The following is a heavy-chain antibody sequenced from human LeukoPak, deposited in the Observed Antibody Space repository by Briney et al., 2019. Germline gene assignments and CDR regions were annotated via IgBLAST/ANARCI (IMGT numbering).Heavy chain of an antibody. V-gene: IGHV4-61*01. D-gene: IGHD6-19*01. CDR2: IYYSGNT. Sequence: TPSETLSLTCTVSGDSVSSGSSHWSWIRQPPGKGLEWIGYIYYSGNTNYNPSLKSRVTISVDTSKNQFSLKLSSVTAADTALYYCARGSAWYFVYWGQGTLVTVSS. J-gene: IGHJ4*02. CDR1: GDSVSSGSSH. CDR3: ARGSAWYFVY.